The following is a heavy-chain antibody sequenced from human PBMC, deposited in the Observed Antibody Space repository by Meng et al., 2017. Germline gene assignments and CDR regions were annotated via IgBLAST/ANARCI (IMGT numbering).Heavy chain of an antibody. D-gene: IGHD3-16*01. Sequence: QGVWAGVGDKKPGYSVKVSCKAAAGTLSSYAISWVRQAPGQGLEWMGGIIPIFGTANYAQKFQGRVTITADKSTSTAYMELSSLRSEDTAVYYCARGPTGGAFDIWGQGTMVTVSS. V-gene: IGHV1-69*06. CDR3: ARGPTGGAFDI. J-gene: IGHJ3*02. CDR1: AGTLSSYA. CDR2: IIPIFGTA.